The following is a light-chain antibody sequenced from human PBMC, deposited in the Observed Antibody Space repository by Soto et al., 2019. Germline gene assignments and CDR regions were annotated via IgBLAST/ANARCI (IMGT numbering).Light chain of an antibody. Sequence: QSVLTQPPSVSAAPGQKVTISCSGSGSNIGKNSVSWYQQLPGTAPKLLIFDNNKRPSGIPDRFSGSKSGTSGTLGVTGLQTGDEADYYCGTWDSSLSAYVFGTGTKVAVL. CDR2: DNN. CDR3: GTWDSSLSAYV. V-gene: IGLV1-51*01. CDR1: GSNIGKNS. J-gene: IGLJ1*01.